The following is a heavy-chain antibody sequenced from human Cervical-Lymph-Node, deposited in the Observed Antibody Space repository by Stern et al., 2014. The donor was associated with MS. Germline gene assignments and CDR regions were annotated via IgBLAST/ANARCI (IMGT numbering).Heavy chain of an antibody. CDR2: ITPVFGTT. J-gene: IGHJ4*02. Sequence: QMQLVQSGAEVKKPGSSVKVSCKASGDTFSSYAINWVRQVPGPGLEWMVGITPVFGTTNYAQKVQGRVTITADKSTNTAYMELMTLRSEDTAVYYCARGGGLVGYFDYWGQGTLVSVSS. D-gene: IGHD1-26*01. CDR3: ARGGGLVGYFDY. V-gene: IGHV1-69*06. CDR1: GDTFSSYA.